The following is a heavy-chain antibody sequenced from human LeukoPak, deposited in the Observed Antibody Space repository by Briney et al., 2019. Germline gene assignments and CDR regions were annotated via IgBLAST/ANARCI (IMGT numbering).Heavy chain of an antibody. Sequence: ASVKVSCKASGYMFTGNYMHWVRQAPGQGLEWMGWINPNNGGTNYAQKFQGRVTMTRDTSISTAYMELSRLTSDDTAVYYCVRDYFRGDIVATIMDFWGQGTLVIVSS. J-gene: IGHJ4*02. CDR3: VRDYFRGDIVATIMDF. CDR2: INPNNGGT. D-gene: IGHD5-12*01. CDR1: GYMFTGNY. V-gene: IGHV1-2*02.